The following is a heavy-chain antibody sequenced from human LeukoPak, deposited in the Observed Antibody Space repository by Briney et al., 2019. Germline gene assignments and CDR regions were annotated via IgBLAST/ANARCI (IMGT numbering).Heavy chain of an antibody. V-gene: IGHV3-21*01. CDR2: ISSRSTYI. D-gene: IGHD6-13*01. CDR1: GFTFDRYN. CDR3: ARGGLASAGYISDY. J-gene: IGHJ4*02. Sequence: GGSLRLSCEASGFTFDRYNMNWIRQAPGKGLEWVSSISSRSTYIFFADSVKGRFTVSRDNAKNSVYLQMKSLRAEDTAVYYCARGGLASAGYISDYWGQGTLVTVSS.